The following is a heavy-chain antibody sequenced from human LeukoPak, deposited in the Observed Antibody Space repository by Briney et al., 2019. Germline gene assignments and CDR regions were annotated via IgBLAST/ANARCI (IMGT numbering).Heavy chain of an antibody. CDR3: AREAVVVAALDY. Sequence: SETLSLTCTVSGDSISSYYWSWIRQPPGKGLEWIGHIYYSGSTNYNPSLKSRVTISVDTSKNQFSLKLSSVTAADTAVYYCAREAVVVAALDYWGQGTLVTVSS. J-gene: IGHJ4*02. D-gene: IGHD2-15*01. CDR1: GDSISSYY. V-gene: IGHV4-59*01. CDR2: IYYSGST.